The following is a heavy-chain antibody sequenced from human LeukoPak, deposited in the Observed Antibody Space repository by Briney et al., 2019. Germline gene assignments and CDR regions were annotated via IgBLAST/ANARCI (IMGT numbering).Heavy chain of an antibody. CDR1: GYTFTSYG. V-gene: IGHV1-18*01. Sequence: ASVKVSCEASGYTFTSYGISWVRQAPGQGLEWMGWISAYNGNTNYAQKLQGRVTMTTDTSTSTAYMELRSLRSDDTAVYYCARGMVHDIVVVPAATPMDYWGQGTLVTVSS. CDR2: ISAYNGNT. CDR3: ARGMVHDIVVVPAATPMDY. J-gene: IGHJ4*02. D-gene: IGHD2-2*01.